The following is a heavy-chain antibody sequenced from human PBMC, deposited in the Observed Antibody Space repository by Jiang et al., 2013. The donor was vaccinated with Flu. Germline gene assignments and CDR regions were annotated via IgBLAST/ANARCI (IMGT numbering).Heavy chain of an antibody. V-gene: IGHV3-9*01. CDR2: ISWNSGSI. Sequence: RLSCAASGFTFDDYAMHWVRQAPGKGLEWVSGISWNSGSIGCADSVKGRFTISRDNAKNSLYLQMNSLRAEDTALYYCANEPASGSWWGWGAFDIWGQGTMVTVSS. CDR3: ANEPASGSWWGWGAFDI. CDR1: GFTFDDYA. J-gene: IGHJ3*02. D-gene: IGHD1-26*01.